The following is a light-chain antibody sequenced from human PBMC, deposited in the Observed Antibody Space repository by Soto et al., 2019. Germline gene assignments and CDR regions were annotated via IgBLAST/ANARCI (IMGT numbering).Light chain of an antibody. V-gene: IGKV3-20*01. Sequence: EIVLTQSPGTLSLSPGERATLSCRASQSVSSNYLAWYQRKPGQAPRLLIYGASSRATDIPNRFSGSGSGTDFTLTITRLEPEDFAVHFCQQYGGSPPTFGQGTKVEIK. CDR2: GAS. J-gene: IGKJ1*01. CDR1: QSVSSNY. CDR3: QQYGGSPPT.